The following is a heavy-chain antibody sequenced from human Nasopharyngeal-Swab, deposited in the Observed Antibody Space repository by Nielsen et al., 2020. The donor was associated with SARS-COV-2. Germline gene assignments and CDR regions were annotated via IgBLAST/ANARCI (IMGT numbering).Heavy chain of an antibody. V-gene: IGHV3-30*03. CDR3: AREHYYDSSGYYLLYYYYYMDV. D-gene: IGHD3-22*01. J-gene: IGHJ6*03. CDR2: ISYDGSNK. Sequence: GGSLRLSCAASGFTFSSYGMHWVRQAPGKGLEWVAVISYDGSNKYYADSVKGRFTISRDNAKNSLYLQMNSLRAEDTAVYYCAREHYYDSSGYYLLYYYYYMDVWGKGTTVTVSS. CDR1: GFTFSSYG.